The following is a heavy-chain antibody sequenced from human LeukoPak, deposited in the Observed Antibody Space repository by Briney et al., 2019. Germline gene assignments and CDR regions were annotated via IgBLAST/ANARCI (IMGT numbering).Heavy chain of an antibody. CDR3: AKAPDPYYYDSSGPIDY. Sequence: GGSLRLSCAASGFTFSGYGMHWVRQAPGKGLEWVAFIRYDGSNKYYADSVKGRFTISRDNSKNTLYLQMNSLRAEDTAVYYCAKAPDPYYYDSSGPIDYWGQGTLVTVSS. D-gene: IGHD3-22*01. CDR1: GFTFSGYG. V-gene: IGHV3-30*02. J-gene: IGHJ4*02. CDR2: IRYDGSNK.